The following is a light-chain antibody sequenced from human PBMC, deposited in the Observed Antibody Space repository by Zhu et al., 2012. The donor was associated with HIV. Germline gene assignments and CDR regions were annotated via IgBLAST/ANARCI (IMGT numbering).Light chain of an antibody. CDR1: QSVSSN. Sequence: IVLTQSPATLSVSPGERATLPCRASQSVSSNLAWYQQKPGQAPRLLIYDTSTRATGIPARFSGSGSGTEFTLTISSLQSEDFAVYYCQQYNNLWTFGQGTKVEIK. V-gene: IGKV3D-15*01. J-gene: IGKJ1*01. CDR2: DTS. CDR3: QQYNNLWT.